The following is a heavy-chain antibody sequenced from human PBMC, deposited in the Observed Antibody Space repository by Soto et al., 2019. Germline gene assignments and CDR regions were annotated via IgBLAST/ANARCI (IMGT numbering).Heavy chain of an antibody. Sequence: SVKVSCKASGYAFTSYAMHWVRQAPGQRLEWMGWVNAGNGNTKYSQKFQGRVTITRDTSASTAYMELSSLRSEDTAVYYCARAAISGVAPFDYWGQGTLVTVSS. V-gene: IGHV1-3*01. CDR3: ARAAISGVAPFDY. J-gene: IGHJ4*02. D-gene: IGHD3-3*01. CDR2: VNAGNGNT. CDR1: GYAFTSYA.